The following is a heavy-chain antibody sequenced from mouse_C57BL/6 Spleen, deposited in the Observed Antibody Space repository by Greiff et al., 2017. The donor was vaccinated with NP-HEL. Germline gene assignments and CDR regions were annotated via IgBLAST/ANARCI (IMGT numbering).Heavy chain of an antibody. V-gene: IGHV5-4*01. J-gene: IGHJ3*01. CDR2: ISDGGSYT. CDR3: ARDLAWFAY. CDR1: GFTFSSYA. Sequence: VQLTESGACFVNPGGSLTLSCASSGFTFSSYAMSWVRQTPEKRLEWVSTISDGGSYTYYPANFKGRFTISRDNAKNNLYLQMSHLKSEDTAMDYCARDLAWFAYGGQGTLVTVSA.